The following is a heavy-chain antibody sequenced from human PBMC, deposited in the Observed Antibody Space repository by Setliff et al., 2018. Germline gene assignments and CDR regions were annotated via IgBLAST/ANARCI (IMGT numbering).Heavy chain of an antibody. CDR1: DDSTRNNNYF. J-gene: IGHJ4*02. CDR3: ARGTYANSWARFDF. CDR2: MYHNGDT. Sequence: PSETLSLTCAVSDDSTRNNNYFWAWLRQPPGKGLEWIGFMYHNGDTHYSPSLKSRVSLSVDTSKRQVSLKLNTATAADTAVYYCARGTYANSWARFDFWGRGTLVTVSS. V-gene: IGHV4-30-4*08. D-gene: IGHD2-15*01.